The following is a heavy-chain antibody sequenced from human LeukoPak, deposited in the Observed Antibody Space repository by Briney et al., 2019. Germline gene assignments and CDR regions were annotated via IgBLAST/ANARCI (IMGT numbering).Heavy chain of an antibody. CDR2: ITNGGSTI. Sequence: NPGGSLRLSCAASGFTFSDDNRNWGRRAPGKGREWVSYITNGGSTIHHADSVKGRVTISRDNAKKTLYLQMNSLRADDTAVYYCARSIGLTGGGVDVWGQGTTVTVSS. V-gene: IGHV3-11*01. J-gene: IGHJ6*02. CDR1: GFTFSDDN. D-gene: IGHD3-9*01. CDR3: ARSIGLTGGGVDV.